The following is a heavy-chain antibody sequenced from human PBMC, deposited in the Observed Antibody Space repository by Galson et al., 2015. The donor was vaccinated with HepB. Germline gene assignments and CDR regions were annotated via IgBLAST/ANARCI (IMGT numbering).Heavy chain of an antibody. D-gene: IGHD3-10*01. CDR2: TSGDASRT. Sequence: SLRLSCAASGFTFSSSAMSWVRQTPGKGLEWVTATSGDASRTYYADSVKGRFTISRDNSKNTLYLQMNSLIVEDTDIYYCAKERSQSYSDCWGQGALVTVAS. V-gene: IGHV3-23*01. CDR1: GFTFSSSA. J-gene: IGHJ4*02. CDR3: AKERSQSYSDC.